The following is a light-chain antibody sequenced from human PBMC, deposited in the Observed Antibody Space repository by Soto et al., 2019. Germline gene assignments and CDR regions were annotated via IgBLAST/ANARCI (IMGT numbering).Light chain of an antibody. V-gene: IGLV2-14*03. Sequence: QSVLTQPASVSGSPGQSSTISCTGTSSDVGGYNFVSWYQHHPAKAPKLMIYDVSNRPSGVSNRFSGSKSGNTASLTISGLQAEDEAHYYCSSFTSSDTLVVFGGGTKLTVL. J-gene: IGLJ2*01. CDR3: SSFTSSDTLVV. CDR1: SSDVGGYNF. CDR2: DVS.